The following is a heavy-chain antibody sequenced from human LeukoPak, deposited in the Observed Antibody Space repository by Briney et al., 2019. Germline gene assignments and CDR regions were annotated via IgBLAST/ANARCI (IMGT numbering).Heavy chain of an antibody. CDR2: IYYSGST. V-gene: IGHV4-59*13. CDR3: ARAVAVYYYGMDV. D-gene: IGHD6-19*01. CDR1: GGSISSYY. Sequence: SETLSLTCTVSGGSISSYYWSWIRQPPGKGLEWSGYIYYSGSTNYNPALKSRVTISVDTSKNQFSLKLSSVTAADTAVYYCARAVAVYYYGMDVWGQGTTVTVSS. J-gene: IGHJ6*02.